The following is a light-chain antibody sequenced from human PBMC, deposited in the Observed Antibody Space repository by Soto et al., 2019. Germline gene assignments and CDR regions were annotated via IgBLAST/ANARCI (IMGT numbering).Light chain of an antibody. V-gene: IGKV3-11*01. CDR2: DAS. Sequence: EIVLTQSPATLSLSPGERATLSCRASQSVSSYLAWYQQKPGQAPRLLSYDASNRATGIPARFSGSGSGTDFTLTISSLEPEDFAVSYCQQRSNWPLLTFGGGTKVEIK. CDR3: QQRSNWPLLT. J-gene: IGKJ4*01. CDR1: QSVSSY.